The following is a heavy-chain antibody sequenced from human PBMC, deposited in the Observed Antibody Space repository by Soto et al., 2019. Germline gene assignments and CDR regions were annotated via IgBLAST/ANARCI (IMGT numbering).Heavy chain of an antibody. D-gene: IGHD3-22*01. V-gene: IGHV3-21*01. CDR1: GFTFSSYN. Sequence: EIQLVESGGGLVKPGGSLRLSCAASGFTFSSYNMNWVRQTPGKGLEWVASISSLSTYIFYADSVKGRFTISRDNAKISLYLQMNSLRADDMAVYYCARDFPTDYYDSSETSDYWGQGTLVTVSS. J-gene: IGHJ4*02. CDR2: ISSLSTYI. CDR3: ARDFPTDYYDSSETSDY.